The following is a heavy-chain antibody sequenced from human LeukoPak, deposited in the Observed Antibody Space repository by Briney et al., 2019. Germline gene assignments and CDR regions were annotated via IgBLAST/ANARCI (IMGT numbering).Heavy chain of an antibody. J-gene: IGHJ5*02. CDR3: ARDMTGSHNWFDP. D-gene: IGHD3-9*01. CDR2: ISYDGSNK. Sequence: GRPLRLCCAASGFTFSSYAMQWVRQAPGKGLEGEAVISYDGSNKYYADSVKGRFTISIDNSKNTLYLQMNSLRAEATAVYYCARDMTGSHNWFDPWAQGTLVTVSS. V-gene: IGHV3-30*04. CDR1: GFTFSSYA.